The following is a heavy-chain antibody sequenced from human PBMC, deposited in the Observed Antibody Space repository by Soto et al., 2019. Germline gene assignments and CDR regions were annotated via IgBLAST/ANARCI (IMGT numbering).Heavy chain of an antibody. CDR1: GGSISSYY. CDR3: AGAVAGRLYYFDY. CDR2: IYYSGST. D-gene: IGHD6-19*01. V-gene: IGHV4-59*01. J-gene: IGHJ4*01. Sequence: SETLSLTCTVSGGSISSYYWSWIRQPPGKGLEWIGYIYYSGSTNYNPSLKSRVTISVDTSKNQFSLKLSSVTAADTAVYYCAGAVAGRLYYFDYWGQEPWSPSPQ.